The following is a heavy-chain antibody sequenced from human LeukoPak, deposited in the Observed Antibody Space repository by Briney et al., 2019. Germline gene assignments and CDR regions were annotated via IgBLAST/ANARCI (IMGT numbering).Heavy chain of an antibody. J-gene: IGHJ4*02. Sequence: GGSLRLSCAASGFTFSSYSMNWVRQAPRKGLEWVSYISSSSSTIYYADSVKGRFTISRDNAKNSLYLQMNSLRAEDTALYYCAKDLRRYCSSTSCYKSFDYWGQGTLVTVSS. D-gene: IGHD2-2*02. V-gene: IGHV3-48*01. CDR2: ISSSSSTI. CDR1: GFTFSSYS. CDR3: AKDLRRYCSSTSCYKSFDY.